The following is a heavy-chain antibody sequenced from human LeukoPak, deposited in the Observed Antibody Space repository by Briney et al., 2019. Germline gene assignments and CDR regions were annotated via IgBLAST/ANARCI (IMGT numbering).Heavy chain of an antibody. CDR3: AREFYYYYMDV. CDR1: GFTLSTFA. J-gene: IGHJ6*03. Sequence: GVSLRLSCEASGFTLSTFAMIWVRQPPGKGLEWVSSIFPSGGEIHYADSVRGRFTISRDNSKSTLSLQMNSLRAEDTAVYYCAREFYYYYMDVWGKGTTVTVSS. V-gene: IGHV3-23*01. CDR2: IFPSGGEI.